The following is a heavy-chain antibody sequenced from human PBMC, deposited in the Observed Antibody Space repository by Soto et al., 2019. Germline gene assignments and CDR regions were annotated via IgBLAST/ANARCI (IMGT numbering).Heavy chain of an antibody. D-gene: IGHD3-9*01. CDR3: ARIGTYYDILPCYSMPRHV. CDR1: GYTFTSYG. CDR2: ICAYNGNT. Sequence: GASVKVSCKASGYTFTSYGISWVRQVPGQGLEWMGWICAYNGNTNYAQKLQGRVTMTKDTSTSTDYMELRSLRSDETAVYYCARIGTYYDILPCYSMPRHVWGQGTTVTVSS. V-gene: IGHV1-18*04. J-gene: IGHJ6*02.